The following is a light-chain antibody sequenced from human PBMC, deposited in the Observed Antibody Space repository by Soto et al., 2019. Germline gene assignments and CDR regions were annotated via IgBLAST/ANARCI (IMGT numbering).Light chain of an antibody. CDR3: CSYTSTSTHV. J-gene: IGLJ1*01. CDR2: EVS. V-gene: IGLV2-14*01. Sequence: QSVLTQPAAVSVSPAQSVTISCTGTSSDVLGYNYVSCYQHHPGKAPKLISYEVSYRPSGVSNRFSGSKSGNTASVTISGLQADDEADYSCCSYTSTSTHVSGAGPKVTVL. CDR1: SSDVLGYNY.